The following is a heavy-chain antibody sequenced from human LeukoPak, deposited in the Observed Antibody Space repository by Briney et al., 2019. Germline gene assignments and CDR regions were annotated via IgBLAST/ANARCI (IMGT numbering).Heavy chain of an antibody. V-gene: IGHV1-8*01. CDR3: ARADSRDY. Sequence: ASVRVSCTASGYTFTSYDINWVRQATGQGLEWMGWMNPNSGNTGYAQKFQGRVTMTRDTSISTAYMELSSLISDDSALYYCARADSRDYWGQGTLVTVSS. J-gene: IGHJ4*02. CDR1: GYTFTSYD. CDR2: MNPNSGNT.